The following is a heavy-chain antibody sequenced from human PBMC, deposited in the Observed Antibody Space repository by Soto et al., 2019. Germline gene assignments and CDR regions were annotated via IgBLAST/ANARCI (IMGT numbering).Heavy chain of an antibody. Sequence: PGESLKISCKGSGYIFTNYWIGRVRQMPGKGLEWMGIIYPGDSDTRYSPSFQGQVTISADKSISTAYLQWRSLKASDTAMYYCARPVGDNYVPAYWGQGTLVTVSS. V-gene: IGHV5-51*01. CDR2: IYPGDSDT. CDR3: ARPVGDNYVPAY. D-gene: IGHD5-18*01. J-gene: IGHJ4*02. CDR1: GYIFTNYW.